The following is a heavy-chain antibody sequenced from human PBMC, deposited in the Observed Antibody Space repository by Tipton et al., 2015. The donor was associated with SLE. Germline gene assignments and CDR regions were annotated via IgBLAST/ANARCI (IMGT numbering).Heavy chain of an antibody. D-gene: IGHD3-10*01. Sequence: SLRLSCTASEFSFSTYTMNWVRQAPGMGLEWLSSIDSNGNHIYYADSVKGRFTISRDNAKNSLYLQMNSLRAEDTAVYYCAREDAYLGFGIDYYYYMDVWGKGTTVTVSS. CDR3: AREDAYLGFGIDYYYYMDV. J-gene: IGHJ6*03. CDR1: EFSFSTYT. V-gene: IGHV3-21*01. CDR2: IDSNGNHI.